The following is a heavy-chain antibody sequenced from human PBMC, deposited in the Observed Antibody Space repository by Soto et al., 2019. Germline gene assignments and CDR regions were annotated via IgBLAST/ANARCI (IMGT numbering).Heavy chain of an antibody. V-gene: IGHV3-15*01. D-gene: IGHD6-13*01. CDR2: IKSKTDGWTT. CDR3: TTGEGSSCGFYYYYGMHV. J-gene: IGHJ6*02. CDR1: GFTFSNAW. Sequence: EVQLVESGGGLVKPGGSLRLSCAASGFTFSNAWMSWVSQAQGKGLEWGGRIKSKTDGWTTDYAAPVKSRFTISRDDSKISLYLQMNSMKTEDTTVYYCTTGEGSSCGFYYYYGMHVSSQGTTVTVSS.